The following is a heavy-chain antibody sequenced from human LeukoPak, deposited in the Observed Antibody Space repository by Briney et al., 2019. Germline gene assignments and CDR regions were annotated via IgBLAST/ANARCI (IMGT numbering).Heavy chain of an antibody. CDR2: INHSGST. CDR1: GGSFSGCY. D-gene: IGHD5-18*01. CDR3: ARGVYSYGYNYYYYYYMDV. J-gene: IGHJ6*03. V-gene: IGHV4-34*01. Sequence: PSETLSLTCAVYGGSFSGCYWSWIRQPPGKGLEWIGEINHSGSTNYNPSLKSRVTISVDTSKNQFSLKLSSVTAADTAVYYCARGVYSYGYNYYYYYYMDVWGKGTTVTVSS.